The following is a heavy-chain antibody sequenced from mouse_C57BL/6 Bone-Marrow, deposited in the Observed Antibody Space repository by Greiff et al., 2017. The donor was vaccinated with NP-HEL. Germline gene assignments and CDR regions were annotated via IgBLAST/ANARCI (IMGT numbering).Heavy chain of an antibody. Sequence: VQLQQSGPVLVKPGPSVKISCKASGFTFTDYYMHWVKQSHGKSLEWIGLVYPYNGGTSYNQKFKGKATLTVATSSSTAYMGRNSLTSEDSAVYYCARSLAIVTTSSAMDDWGQGTSVTVSS. V-gene: IGHV1-36*01. CDR2: VYPYNGGT. J-gene: IGHJ4*01. CDR3: ARSLAIVTTSSAMDD. D-gene: IGHD2-5*01. CDR1: GFTFTDYY.